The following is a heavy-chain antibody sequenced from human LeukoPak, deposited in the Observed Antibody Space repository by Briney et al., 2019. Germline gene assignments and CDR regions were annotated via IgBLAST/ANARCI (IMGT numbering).Heavy chain of an antibody. CDR1: GFTFSSYA. Sequence: GGSLRLSCAASGFTFSSYAMSWVRQAPGKGLEWVSAISGSGGSTYYADSVKGRFTISRDNSKNTLYLQMNSLRAEDTAVYYCAKDSVYSSSWYWNYWGQGTLVTVSS. CDR3: AKDSVYSSSWYWNY. V-gene: IGHV3-23*01. CDR2: ISGSGGST. J-gene: IGHJ4*02. D-gene: IGHD6-13*01.